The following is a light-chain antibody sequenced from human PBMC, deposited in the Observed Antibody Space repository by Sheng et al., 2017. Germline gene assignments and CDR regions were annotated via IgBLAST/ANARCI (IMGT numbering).Light chain of an antibody. V-gene: IGLV1-40*01. CDR3: QSYDSRLSAWV. Sequence: QSVLTQPPSVSGAPGQRVAISCNGTTSNIGAGYDVHWYQRLPGTAPKLLIFDNNDRPSGVPDRFSGSKSGTSASLAITGLQAEDESDYYCQSYDSRLSAWVFGGGTKLTVL. J-gene: IGLJ3*02. CDR1: TSNIGAGYD. CDR2: DNN.